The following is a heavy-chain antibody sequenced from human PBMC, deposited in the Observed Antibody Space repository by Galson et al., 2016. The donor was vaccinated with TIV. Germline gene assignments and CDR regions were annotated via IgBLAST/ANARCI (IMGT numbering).Heavy chain of an antibody. CDR3: TRGSPFGAY. D-gene: IGHD1-26*01. Sequence: SLRLSCAASGFTFSSYWMLWVRQAPGKGLEWVANINQDGTEKYHVDSVKGRFTISRDNAKNSVYLQMNSLRAGDTAVYYCTRGSPFGAYWGQGTLVTVSS. CDR2: INQDGTEK. V-gene: IGHV3-7*03. CDR1: GFTFSSYW. J-gene: IGHJ4*02.